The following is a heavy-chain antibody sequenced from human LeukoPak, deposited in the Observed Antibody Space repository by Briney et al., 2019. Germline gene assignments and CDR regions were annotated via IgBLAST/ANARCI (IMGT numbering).Heavy chain of an antibody. CDR1: GGSFSGYY. CDR3: ARGPQGDYVWGSYRRSFDY. D-gene: IGHD3-16*02. V-gene: IGHV4-34*01. CDR2: INHSGST. J-gene: IGHJ4*02. Sequence: SETLSLTCAVYGGSFSGYYWSWIRQPPGKGLEWIGEINHSGSTNYNPSLKSRVTISVDTSKNQFPLKLSSVTAADTAVYYCARGPQGDYVWGSYRRSFDYWGQGTLVTVSS.